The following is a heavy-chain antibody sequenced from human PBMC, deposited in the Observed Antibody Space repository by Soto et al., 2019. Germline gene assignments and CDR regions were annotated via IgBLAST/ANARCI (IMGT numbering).Heavy chain of an antibody. Sequence: PSETLSLTCAVYGGSFSGYYWSWIRQPPGKGLEWIGEINHSGSTNYNPSLKSRVTISVDTSKNQFSLKLSSVTAAGTAVYYCARGKPGYSYGYYYFDYWGQGTLVTVSS. CDR2: INHSGST. D-gene: IGHD5-18*01. V-gene: IGHV4-34*01. J-gene: IGHJ4*02. CDR1: GGSFSGYY. CDR3: ARGKPGYSYGYYYFDY.